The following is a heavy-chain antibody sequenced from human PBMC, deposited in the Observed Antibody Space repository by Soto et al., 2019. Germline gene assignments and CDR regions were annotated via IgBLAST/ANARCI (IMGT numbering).Heavy chain of an antibody. J-gene: IGHJ6*04. Sequence: EVQVVESGGGLVQPGGSLRLSCVASGFTSSNYWMNWVRQAPGKGLEWVANIKQDGSEKNYVDSVKGRFTISRDNAKNSLYLQMYILRAEESAVYYCAGSTSSWGVWGKGTTVTVSS. CDR1: GFTSSNYW. CDR3: AGSTSSWGV. CDR2: IKQDGSEK. D-gene: IGHD6-13*01. V-gene: IGHV3-7*01.